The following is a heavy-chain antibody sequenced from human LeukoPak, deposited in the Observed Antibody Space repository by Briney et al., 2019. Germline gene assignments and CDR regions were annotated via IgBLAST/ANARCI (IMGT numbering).Heavy chain of an antibody. J-gene: IGHJ4*02. CDR2: ISYDGSNK. Sequence: GGSLRLSCAASGFTFSDYYMTWIRQAPGKGLEWVAVISYDGSNKDYADSVKGRFTISRDNSKNTLYLQMNSLRAEDTAVYYCARDGQYCSSTSCYLDYWGQGTLVTVSS. D-gene: IGHD2-2*01. V-gene: IGHV3-30-3*01. CDR1: GFTFSDYY. CDR3: ARDGQYCSSTSCYLDY.